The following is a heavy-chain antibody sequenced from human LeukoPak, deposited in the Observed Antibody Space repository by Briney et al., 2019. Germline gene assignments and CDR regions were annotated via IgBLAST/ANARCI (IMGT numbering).Heavy chain of an antibody. Sequence: GASVKVSCKASGGTFSSYAISWVRQAPGQGLEWMGGIIPIFGTANYAQKFQGRVTITADESTSTAYMELSSLRSEDTAVYYCASITMVRGVITFGWFDPWGQGTLVTVSS. CDR1: GGTFSSYA. J-gene: IGHJ5*02. D-gene: IGHD3-10*01. V-gene: IGHV1-69*13. CDR2: IIPIFGTA. CDR3: ASITMVRGVITFGWFDP.